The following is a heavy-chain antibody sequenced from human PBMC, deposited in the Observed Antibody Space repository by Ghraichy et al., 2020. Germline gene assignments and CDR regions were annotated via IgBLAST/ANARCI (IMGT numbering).Heavy chain of an antibody. Sequence: WETLSLTCTVSGGSISSSSYYWGWIRQPPGKGLEWIGSIYYSGSTYYNPSLKSRVTISVDTSKNQFSLKLSSVTAADTAVYYCARRGTCSSTSCYGFFDLWGRGTLVTVSS. CDR3: ARRGTCSSTSCYGFFDL. D-gene: IGHD2-2*01. CDR2: IYYSGST. J-gene: IGHJ2*01. CDR1: GGSISSSSYY. V-gene: IGHV4-39*01.